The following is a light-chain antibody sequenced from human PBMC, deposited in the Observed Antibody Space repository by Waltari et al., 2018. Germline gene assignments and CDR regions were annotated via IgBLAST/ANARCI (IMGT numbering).Light chain of an antibody. Sequence: EIVLTQSPGTLSLSPGERAPLSCRASQSVGKYLVWYQQKPGQAPRLLIYDPSIRATGIPDRFSGSGSGTDFSLTISRLEPEDSAVYYCQKYVNLPATFGQGTKVEI. CDR3: QKYVNLPAT. CDR2: DPS. CDR1: QSVGKY. J-gene: IGKJ1*01. V-gene: IGKV3-20*01.